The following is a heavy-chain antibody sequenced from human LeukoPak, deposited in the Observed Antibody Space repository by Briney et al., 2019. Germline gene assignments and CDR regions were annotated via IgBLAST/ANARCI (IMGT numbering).Heavy chain of an antibody. J-gene: IGHJ4*02. CDR2: IRSKAYGGAT. V-gene: IGHV3-49*04. Sequence: GGSLRLSCTASGFTFGDYAMTWVRQAPGKGLEWVGFIRSKAYGGATEYAASVKGRFTISRDDSKSIAYLQMNSLKTEDIAVYYCTRDQTPYYWGQGTLVTVSS. CDR3: TRDQTPYY. CDR1: GFTFGDYA.